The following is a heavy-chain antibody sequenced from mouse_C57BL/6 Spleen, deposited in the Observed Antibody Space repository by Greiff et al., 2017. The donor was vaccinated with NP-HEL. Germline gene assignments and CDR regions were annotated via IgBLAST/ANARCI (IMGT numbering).Heavy chain of an antibody. Sequence: QVQLQQSGAELVRPGASVTLSCKASGYTFTDYEMHWVKQTPVHGLEWLGAIDPETGGTAYYPKFTGKAILTAAKSSSTAYMELRNLTSESSAVYYWTRIGYGSSYVRAMDYWGQGTSVTVSS. V-gene: IGHV1-15*01. CDR1: GYTFTDYE. CDR2: IDPETGGT. CDR3: TRIGYGSSYVRAMDY. J-gene: IGHJ4*01. D-gene: IGHD1-1*01.